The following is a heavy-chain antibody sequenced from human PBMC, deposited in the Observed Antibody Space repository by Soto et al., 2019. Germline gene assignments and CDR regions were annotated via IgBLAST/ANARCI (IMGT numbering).Heavy chain of an antibody. J-gene: IGHJ6*02. CDR2: VKYDGSQT. V-gene: IGHV3-7*01. D-gene: IGHD1-1*01. Sequence: XGALVLWCADSGFTFSSSWMSWVRQAPGKGLEWVANVKYDGSQTYYVGSVKGRFTISRDNAKNSLYLQMTSLRAEDTAVYYCTRDFHGPLDYGMDVWGQGTTVTVSS. CDR3: TRDFHGPLDYGMDV. CDR1: GFTFSSSW.